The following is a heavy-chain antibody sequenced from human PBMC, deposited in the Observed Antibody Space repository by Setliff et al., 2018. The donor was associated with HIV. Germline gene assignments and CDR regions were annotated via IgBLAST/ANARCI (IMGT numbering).Heavy chain of an antibody. D-gene: IGHD6-13*01. CDR3: ATAQGIATANFDY. CDR2: IFAFLNIP. Sequence: SVKVSCKTSGVTFNTYAFSWVRQAPGQGLEWMGDIFAFLNIPNYAQKFQGRVTITADKPTSTAYMELTGMRSEDTAIYYCATAQGIATANFDYWGQGTLVTVSS. V-gene: IGHV1-69*10. J-gene: IGHJ4*02. CDR1: GVTFNTYA.